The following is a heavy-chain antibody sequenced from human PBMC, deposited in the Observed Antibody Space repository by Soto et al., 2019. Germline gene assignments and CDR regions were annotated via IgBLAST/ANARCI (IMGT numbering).Heavy chain of an antibody. J-gene: IGHJ2*01. CDR1: GYAFSNYF. CDR2: INPNSGGT. Sequence: ASVKVSCKASGYAFSNYFIYWIRQAPGQGLECMGWINPNSGGTVYAQKFQGRVTMTRDMSVDTAYMELSSLRSDDTAVYYCARDFRVRQSVISHHFFDLWGRGTLVTVSS. V-gene: IGHV1-2*02. CDR3: ARDFRVRQSVISHHFFDL.